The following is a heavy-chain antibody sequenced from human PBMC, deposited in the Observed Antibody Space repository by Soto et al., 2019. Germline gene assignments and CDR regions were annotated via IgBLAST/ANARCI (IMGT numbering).Heavy chain of an antibody. D-gene: IGHD3-22*01. J-gene: IGHJ4*02. CDR1: GGSISSSSYY. CDR3: ARHVDSSGSLYFDY. Sequence: QLQLQESGPGLVKPSETLSLTCTVSGGSISSSSYYWGWIRQPPGKGLEWIGSIYYSGSTYYNPSLKSRVTISVDTSKNQFSLKLSSVTAADTAVYYCARHVDSSGSLYFDYWGQGTLVTVSS. CDR2: IYYSGST. V-gene: IGHV4-39*01.